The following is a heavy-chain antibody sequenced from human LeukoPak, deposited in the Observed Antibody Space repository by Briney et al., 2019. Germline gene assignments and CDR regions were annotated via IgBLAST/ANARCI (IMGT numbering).Heavy chain of an antibody. D-gene: IGHD3-10*01. CDR3: ASRPYYGSGSYYYGMDV. Sequence: GGSLRLSCAASGFTVSSNYMSWVRQAPGKGLEWVSVIYSGGSTYYADSVKGRFTISRDNSKNTLYLQMNSLRAEDTAVYYCASRPYYGSGSYYYGMDVWGQGTTVTVSS. J-gene: IGHJ6*02. CDR1: GFTVSSNY. CDR2: IYSGGST. V-gene: IGHV3-53*01.